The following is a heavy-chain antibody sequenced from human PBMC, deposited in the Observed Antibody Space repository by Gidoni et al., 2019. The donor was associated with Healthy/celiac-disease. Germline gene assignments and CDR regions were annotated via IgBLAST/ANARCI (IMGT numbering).Heavy chain of an antibody. V-gene: IGHV4-34*01. CDR1: GGSFSGYY. CDR2: INHSGST. CDR3: ASERFLLRCFDY. D-gene: IGHD3-3*01. J-gene: IGHJ4*02. Sequence: QVQLQPWGAGLLKPSETLSRTCAVYGGSFSGYYWSWIRQPPGKGLEWIGEINHSGSTNYNPSLKSRVTISVDTSKNQFSLKLSSVTAADTAVYYCASERFLLRCFDYWGQGTLVTVSS.